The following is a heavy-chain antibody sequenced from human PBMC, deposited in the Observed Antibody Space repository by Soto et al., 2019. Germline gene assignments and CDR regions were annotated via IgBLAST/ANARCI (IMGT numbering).Heavy chain of an antibody. V-gene: IGHV3-30*04. D-gene: IGHD3-3*01. Sequence: QVQLVESGGGVVQPGRSLRLSCAASGFTFSSSAMHWVRQAPGKGLEWVAGITYDGSNKYYADSVKGRFTISRDNPKNTLYLQVNSLRPEDKATYSCVRGYRYDIWSGYHYPMDVWGQGTTVTVSS. CDR1: GFTFSSSA. CDR2: ITYDGSNK. J-gene: IGHJ6*02. CDR3: VRGYRYDIWSGYHYPMDV.